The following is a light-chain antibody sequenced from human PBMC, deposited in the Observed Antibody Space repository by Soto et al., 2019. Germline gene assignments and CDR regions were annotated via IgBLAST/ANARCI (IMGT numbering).Light chain of an antibody. CDR3: QQYGSSPRT. V-gene: IGKV3-20*01. CDR1: QSVSSSF. CDR2: GAS. Sequence: EILLTQSPGTLSLSPGEGATLSCRASQSVSSSFLAWYQQKPGQAPRLLIYGASSRATGIPDRFSGSGSGTDFTLTISRLEPEDFAVYYCQQYGSSPRTFGQGTKVEI. J-gene: IGKJ1*01.